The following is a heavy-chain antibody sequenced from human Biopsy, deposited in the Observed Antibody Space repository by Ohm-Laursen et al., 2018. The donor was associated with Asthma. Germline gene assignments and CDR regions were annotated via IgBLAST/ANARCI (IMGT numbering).Heavy chain of an antibody. CDR3: ARDPHNSYLASLRTKFNYYYYGMDV. CDR1: GGTFSSYA. Sequence: SSVKVSCKASGGTFSSYAISWVRQAPGQGLEWMGGIIPIFGTANYAQKFQGRVTITADESTSTVYMELSSLRSEDTAVYYCARDPHNSYLASLRTKFNYYYYGMDVWGQGTTVTVSS. V-gene: IGHV1-69*01. J-gene: IGHJ6*02. D-gene: IGHD1-7*01. CDR2: IIPIFGTA.